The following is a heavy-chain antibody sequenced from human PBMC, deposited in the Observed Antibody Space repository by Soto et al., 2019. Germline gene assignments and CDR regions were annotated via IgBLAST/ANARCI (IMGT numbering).Heavy chain of an antibody. CDR2: INSNTGGT. V-gene: IGHV1-2*02. D-gene: IGHD1-7*01. Sequence: ASVKVSCKASGYTFTGYYMHWVRQAPGQGLEWMGWINSNTGGTNYAQKFQGRVTMTRDTPISTAYMELSRLTSDDTAVYHCARESVVTGTHHFDYWGQGTLVTVSS. CDR1: GYTFTGYY. CDR3: ARESVVTGTHHFDY. J-gene: IGHJ4*02.